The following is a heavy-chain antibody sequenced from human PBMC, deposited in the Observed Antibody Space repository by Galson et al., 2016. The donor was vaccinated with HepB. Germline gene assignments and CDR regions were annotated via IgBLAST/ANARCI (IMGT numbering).Heavy chain of an antibody. Sequence: SLRLSCAASGITFSRYWMHWVRQAPGEGLVWVSHIKNDGTTTNYADSVRGRFIIPRDNAKTTLYLQMNSLRAEDTAVYYCARLSLVSAGTVDYWGQGTLVTVSS. CDR1: GITFSRYW. J-gene: IGHJ4*02. D-gene: IGHD6-19*01. CDR2: IKNDGTTT. CDR3: ARLSLVSAGTVDY. V-gene: IGHV3-74*01.